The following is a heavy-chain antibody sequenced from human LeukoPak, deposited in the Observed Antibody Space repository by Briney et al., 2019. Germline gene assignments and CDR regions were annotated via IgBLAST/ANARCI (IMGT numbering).Heavy chain of an antibody. CDR2: ISWNSGSI. J-gene: IGHJ4*02. V-gene: IGHV3-9*01. CDR1: GFTFDDYA. CDR3: AKDIYPDSSGIGDYFDY. Sequence: GGSLRLSCAASGFTFDDYAMHWVRQAPGKGLEWVSDISWNSGSIGYADSVKGRFTISRDNAKNSLYLQMNNLRAEDTALYYCAKDIYPDSSGIGDYFDYWGQGTLVTVSS. D-gene: IGHD3-22*01.